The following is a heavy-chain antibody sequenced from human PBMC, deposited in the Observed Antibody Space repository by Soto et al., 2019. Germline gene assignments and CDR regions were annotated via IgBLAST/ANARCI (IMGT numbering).Heavy chain of an antibody. CDR2: INHSGTT. D-gene: IGHD3-3*01. Sequence: SESLCLTGAVYGGSFSGYSWTWLRQPPGKGLEWIGEINHSGTTDYNPALKSRVTMSAETSKNQFSLRMTSVTAADTDVYYCARARFDSWSHIYYGLDVWGQGTTVTVSS. CDR3: ARARFDSWSHIYYGLDV. CDR1: GGSFSGYS. J-gene: IGHJ6*02. V-gene: IGHV4-34*01.